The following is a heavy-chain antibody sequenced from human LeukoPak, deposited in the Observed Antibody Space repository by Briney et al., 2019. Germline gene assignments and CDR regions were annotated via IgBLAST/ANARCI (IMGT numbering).Heavy chain of an antibody. V-gene: IGHV3-33*01. D-gene: IGHD6-19*01. Sequence: PGGSLRLSCAASGFTFSSYGMHWVRQAPGKGLEWVAVIWYDGSNKYYADSVKGRFTISRDNSKNTLYLQMNSLRAEDTAEYYCARDKYSSGWYYDHYGMDVWGQGTTVTVSS. CDR1: GFTFSSYG. J-gene: IGHJ6*02. CDR2: IWYDGSNK. CDR3: ARDKYSSGWYYDHYGMDV.